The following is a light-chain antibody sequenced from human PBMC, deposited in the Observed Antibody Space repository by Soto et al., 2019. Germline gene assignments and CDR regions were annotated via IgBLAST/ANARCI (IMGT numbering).Light chain of an antibody. Sequence: DIQMTQSPSSLSASVGDRVTITCRASQSISSWLAWYQQKPGKAPKLLIYKASSLESGVPSRFSGSGSGTEFTLTISSLQPDDFATYYCQQYNTFGQGTKVHIK. J-gene: IGKJ2*01. V-gene: IGKV1-5*03. CDR1: QSISSW. CDR3: QQYNT. CDR2: KAS.